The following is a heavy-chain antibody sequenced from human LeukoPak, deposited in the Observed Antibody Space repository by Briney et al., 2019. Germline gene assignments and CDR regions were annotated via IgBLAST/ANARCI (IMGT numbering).Heavy chain of an antibody. CDR1: GFTFSDYY. Sequence: AGGSLRLSCAASGFTFSDYYMSWIRQAPGKGLEWVSYISSSGSTIYYADSVKGRFTISRDNAKNSLYLQMNSLRAEDTAVYYCAREVVTIWGYFDYWGQGTLVTVSS. D-gene: IGHD4-23*01. V-gene: IGHV3-11*01. CDR2: ISSSGSTI. J-gene: IGHJ4*02. CDR3: AREVVTIWGYFDY.